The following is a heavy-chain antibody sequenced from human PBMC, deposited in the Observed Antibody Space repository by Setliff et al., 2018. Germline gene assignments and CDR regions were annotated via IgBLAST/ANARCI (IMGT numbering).Heavy chain of an antibody. D-gene: IGHD3-10*01. CDR3: ARDRSYYASGSFTKWFDC. V-gene: IGHV4-59*02. CDR1: GGSVTSHY. CDR2: IFYSGDT. J-gene: IGHJ4*02. Sequence: SETLSLTCAVSGGSVTSHYWSWIRQPPGKGLEWIGFIFYSGDTNSNPSLKSRVTMSVDTSKNQFSLKLNSVTAADTATYYCARDRSYYASGSFTKWFDCWGQGALVTVSS.